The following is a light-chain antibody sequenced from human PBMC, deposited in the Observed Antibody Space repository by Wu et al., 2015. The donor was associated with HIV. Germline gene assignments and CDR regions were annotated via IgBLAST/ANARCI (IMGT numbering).Light chain of an antibody. V-gene: IGKV3-20*01. CDR3: QQYGTSPYT. Sequence: EIVLTQSPATLSLAPGERATLSCRASQSVGSYLAWYQQKPGQAPRLLISGASSRATGIPDRFSGSGSGTDFILSISRLEPEDSAVYYCQQYGTSPYTFGQGTKLEIK. CDR2: GAS. J-gene: IGKJ2*01. CDR1: QSVGSY.